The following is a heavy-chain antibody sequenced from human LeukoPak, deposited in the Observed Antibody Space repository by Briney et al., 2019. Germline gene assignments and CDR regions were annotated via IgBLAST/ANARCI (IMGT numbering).Heavy chain of an antibody. Sequence: SQTLSLTCTVSGGSTSSGGYYWSWIRQHPGKGLEWIGYIYYSGSTYYNPSLKSRVTISVDTSKNQFSLKLSSVTAADTAVYYCARNLGIAAAGTPNWFDPWGQGTLVTVSS. D-gene: IGHD6-13*01. CDR3: ARNLGIAAAGTPNWFDP. J-gene: IGHJ5*02. V-gene: IGHV4-31*03. CDR1: GGSTSSGGYY. CDR2: IYYSGST.